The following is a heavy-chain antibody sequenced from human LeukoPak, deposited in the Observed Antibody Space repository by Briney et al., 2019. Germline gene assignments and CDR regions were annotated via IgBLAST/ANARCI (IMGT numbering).Heavy chain of an antibody. CDR1: GYSFTSYW. CDR2: IYPGDSDT. CDR3: ARNIGYCSGSSCPSNWFDP. J-gene: IGHJ5*02. Sequence: LGESLKISCKGSGYSFTSYWIGWVRQMPGKGLEWMGIIYPGDSDTRYSPSFQGQVTISADKSISTAYLQWSSLKASDTAMYYCARNIGYCSGSSCPSNWFDPWGQGTLVTVSS. D-gene: IGHD2-15*01. V-gene: IGHV5-51*01.